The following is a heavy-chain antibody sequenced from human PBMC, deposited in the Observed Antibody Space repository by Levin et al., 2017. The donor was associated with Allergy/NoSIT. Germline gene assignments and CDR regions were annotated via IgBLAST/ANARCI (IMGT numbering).Heavy chain of an antibody. J-gene: IGHJ6*02. CDR2: ISSSSSYI. CDR3: ARDHGTPAAGPYYYYYYGMDV. D-gene: IGHD6-13*01. CDR1: GFTFSSYS. V-gene: IGHV3-21*01. Sequence: PGGSLRLSCAASGFTFSSYSMNWVRQAPGKGLEWVSSISSSSSYIYYADSVKGRFTISRDNAKNSLYLQMNSLRAEDTAVYYCARDHGTPAAGPYYYYYYGMDVWGQGTTVTVSS.